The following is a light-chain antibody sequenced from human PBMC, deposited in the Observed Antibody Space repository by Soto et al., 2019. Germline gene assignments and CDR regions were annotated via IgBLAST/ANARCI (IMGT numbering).Light chain of an antibody. Sequence: ETVLTQSPGTLSLSPGERATLFCRASQSVTSNHLAWYQQKPGQAPRLHIYDASNMATGIPDRFSGSGSATDFTLTISRLEPEDFAVYYCQNQNTSPPSWTFGRGTKVEIK. CDR3: QNQNTSPPSWT. V-gene: IGKV3-20*01. CDR2: DAS. J-gene: IGKJ1*01. CDR1: QSVTSNH.